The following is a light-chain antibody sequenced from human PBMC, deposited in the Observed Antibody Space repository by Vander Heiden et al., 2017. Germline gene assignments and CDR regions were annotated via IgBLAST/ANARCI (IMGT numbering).Light chain of an antibody. CDR1: QSVGSS. CDR3: QQRLNGRTT. V-gene: IGKV3-11*01. J-gene: IGKJ5*01. Sequence: EIVLTQSPAPLSLSPGESASLYCRASQSVGSSLGWYQQKPGQAPRLLISDASKRATGIPARFSGAGSETDFTLTISSLEPEDVAVYYRQQRLNGRTTFGQGTRLEI. CDR2: DAS.